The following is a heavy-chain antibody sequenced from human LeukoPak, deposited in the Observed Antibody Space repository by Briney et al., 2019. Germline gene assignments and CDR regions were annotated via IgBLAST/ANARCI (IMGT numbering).Heavy chain of an antibody. D-gene: IGHD3-3*01. Sequence: GGSLRLSCAASGFTFSSYAMSWVRQAPGKGLEWVSSISSSSSYIYYADSVKGRFTISRDNAKNSLYLQMNSLRAEDTAVYYCARGPPNHPGVVRDDYWGQGTLVTVSS. V-gene: IGHV3-21*01. J-gene: IGHJ4*02. CDR2: ISSSSSYI. CDR3: ARGPPNHPGVVRDDY. CDR1: GFTFSSYA.